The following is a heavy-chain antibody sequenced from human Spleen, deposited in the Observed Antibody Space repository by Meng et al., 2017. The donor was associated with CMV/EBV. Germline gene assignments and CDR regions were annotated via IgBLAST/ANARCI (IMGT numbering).Heavy chain of an antibody. D-gene: IGHD2-21*01. CDR1: GFTFSSYA. Sequence: GESLKISCAASGFTFSSYAMSWVRQTLGKGLECLSTISGGGGSTYYADSVKGRFTISRDNSKNTLYLDVNSLRAEDTAIYYCARRGDFSVVPGSYGMGVWGQGTTVTVSS. J-gene: IGHJ6*02. CDR2: ISGGGGST. CDR3: ARRGDFSVVPGSYGMGV. V-gene: IGHV3-23*01.